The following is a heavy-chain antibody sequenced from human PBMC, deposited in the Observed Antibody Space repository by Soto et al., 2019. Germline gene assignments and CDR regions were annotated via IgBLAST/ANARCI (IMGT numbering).Heavy chain of an antibody. V-gene: IGHV4-39*01. CDR2: IYYSGSP. CDR3: ARETTRVRAGGNWFDP. D-gene: IGHD3-10*01. J-gene: IGHJ5*02. Sequence: QLQLQESGPGLVKPSETLSLTCTVSGGSISSSSYYWGWIRQPPGKGLEWIGSIYYSGSPYYNPSLRRRVTISVDTSRNQCALKLSSVTAADTAVYYCARETTRVRAGGNWFDPWGQGTLVAVAS. CDR1: GGSISSSSYY.